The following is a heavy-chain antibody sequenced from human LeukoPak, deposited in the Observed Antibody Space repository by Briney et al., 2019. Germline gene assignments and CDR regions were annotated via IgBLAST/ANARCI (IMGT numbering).Heavy chain of an antibody. Sequence: GGSLRLSCAASGFTFSSYGMHWVRQAPGKGLEWVAFIRYDGSNKYYADSVKGRFTTSRDNSKNTLYLQMNSLRAEDTAVYYCAKQAVGYDPFGNYFDYWGQGTLVTVSS. CDR1: GFTFSSYG. J-gene: IGHJ4*02. V-gene: IGHV3-30*02. D-gene: IGHD1-26*01. CDR3: AKQAVGYDPFGNYFDY. CDR2: IRYDGSNK.